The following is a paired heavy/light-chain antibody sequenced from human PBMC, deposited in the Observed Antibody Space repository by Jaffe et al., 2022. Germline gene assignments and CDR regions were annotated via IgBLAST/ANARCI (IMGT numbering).Light chain of an antibody. CDR1: QSVLYSSNNKSY. V-gene: IGKV4-1*01. Sequence: DIVMTQSPDSLGVSLGERATIKCKSSQSVLYSSNNKSYLGWYQQKAGQPPKLLIYWASTRESGVPDRFSGSGSGTDFTLTISSLQAEDVAVYYCQQYYGTPYTFGQGTKLEIK. CDR3: QQYYGTPYT. J-gene: IGKJ2*01. CDR2: WAS.
Heavy chain of an antibody. Sequence: EVQLVQSGPELKKPGESLKISCKGSGNSFRTFWIAWVRQKPGKGLEWMGIIWLGDSDTRYSPSFQGQVTISADKSINTAFLQWSSLKASDTATYYCVRQGEVAGILDAFDIWGQGTMVTVSS. D-gene: IGHD6-19*01. V-gene: IGHV5-51*01. CDR2: IWLGDSDT. CDR3: VRQGEVAGILDAFDI. CDR1: GNSFRTFW. J-gene: IGHJ3*02.